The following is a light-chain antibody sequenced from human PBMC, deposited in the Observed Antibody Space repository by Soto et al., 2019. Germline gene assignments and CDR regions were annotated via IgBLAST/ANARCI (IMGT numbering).Light chain of an antibody. CDR2: WAS. CDR1: QSVLYSSNNKNY. J-gene: IGKJ4*01. V-gene: IGKV4-1*01. Sequence: DIVMTQSPDSLAVSLGERATINCKSSQSVLYSSNNKNYLAWFQQKPGQPPKLLIYWASNRESGVPDRFSGSGFVTDFTLSISSLQAEDAAVDYCQQYYSTPLTFGGGTKLEIK. CDR3: QQYYSTPLT.